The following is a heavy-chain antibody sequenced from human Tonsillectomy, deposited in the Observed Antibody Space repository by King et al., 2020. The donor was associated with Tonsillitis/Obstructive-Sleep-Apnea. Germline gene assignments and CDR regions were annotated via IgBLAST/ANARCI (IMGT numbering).Heavy chain of an antibody. Sequence: LVQSGAEVKKPGSSVKVSCKASGGTFSSYAISWVRQAPGQGLEWMGGIIPIFGTANYAQKFQGRVTITADESTSTAYMELSSLRSEDTAVYYCSRAKVVPTEPHSYYYSYMDVWGKGTTVTVSS. D-gene: IGHD2-2*01. CDR3: SRAKVVPTEPHSYYYSYMDV. CDR1: GGTFSSYA. CDR2: IIPIFGTA. J-gene: IGHJ6*03. V-gene: IGHV1-69*01.